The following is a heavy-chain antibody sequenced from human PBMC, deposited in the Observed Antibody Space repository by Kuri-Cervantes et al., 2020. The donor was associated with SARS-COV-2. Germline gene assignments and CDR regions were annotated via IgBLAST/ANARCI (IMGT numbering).Heavy chain of an antibody. CDR2: ITGSGGET. Sequence: GGSLRLSCAASGFTFTTYAMTWVRQAPGKGLEWVSAITGSGGETRYADSVKGRFTISRDNAKNTVYLQMISLRAEDTAVYYCAKDGFVGGLGSPGRAYFELWGQGTLVTVSS. J-gene: IGHJ1*01. V-gene: IGHV3-23*01. CDR1: GFTFTTYA. D-gene: IGHD2-15*01. CDR3: AKDGFVGGLGSPGRAYFEL.